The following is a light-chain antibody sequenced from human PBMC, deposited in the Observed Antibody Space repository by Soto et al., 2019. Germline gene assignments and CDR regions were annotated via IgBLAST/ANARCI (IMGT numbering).Light chain of an antibody. V-gene: IGKV1-39*01. CDR3: QQSYRTPLFT. CDR2: AAS. CDR1: QSISSY. J-gene: IGKJ3*01. Sequence: DIQMTQSPSSLSASVGDRVTITCRASQSISSYLNWYQQKPGKAPKLLIYAASSLQSGDPSRFSGSGSGTDFTLTISSLQPEDFATYYCQQSYRTPLFTFGPGTKVDI.